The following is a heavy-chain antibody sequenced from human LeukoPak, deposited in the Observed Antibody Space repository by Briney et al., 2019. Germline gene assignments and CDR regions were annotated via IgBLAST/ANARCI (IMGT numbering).Heavy chain of an antibody. CDR2: ISGDGGSI. CDR3: AKEDYSSSWSALDY. Sequence: GGSLGVSCAASGFTFDDYAIYWVRQGPGKGLEWVSLISGDGGSIYYADSVKGRFTISRDNSKNSLYLQMNSLRTEDTALYYCAKEDYSSSWSALDYWGQGTLVTVSS. V-gene: IGHV3-43*02. CDR1: GFTFDDYA. J-gene: IGHJ4*02. D-gene: IGHD6-13*01.